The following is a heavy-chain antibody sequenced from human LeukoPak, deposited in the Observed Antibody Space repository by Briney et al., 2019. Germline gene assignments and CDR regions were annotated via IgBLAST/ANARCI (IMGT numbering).Heavy chain of an antibody. V-gene: IGHV3-23*01. D-gene: IGHD3-3*01. J-gene: IGHJ4*02. Sequence: GGSLRLSCVASGFTFTRFAMNWVRQAPGKGLEWVSAISGNAARTYFADSVKGRFTISRDNSKNTLYLEMNSLRAEDTAIYYCARVPFLECLTYFDSWGQGTLVTVSS. CDR1: GFTFTRFA. CDR3: ARVPFLECLTYFDS. CDR2: ISGNAART.